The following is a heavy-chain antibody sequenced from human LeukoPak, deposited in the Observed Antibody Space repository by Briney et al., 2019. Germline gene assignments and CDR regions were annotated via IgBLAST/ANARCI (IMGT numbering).Heavy chain of an antibody. CDR1: GYTFTHYR. Sequence: ASVKVSCKASGYTFTHYRLHWVRQAHGQGLEWMGWANPDSGGTNYQQNFQGRVTMTRDTSISTVYLELSRLRSDDTAVYYCARENWYSDYWGQGTLVTVSS. D-gene: IGHD1-1*01. V-gene: IGHV1-2*02. CDR2: ANPDSGGT. J-gene: IGHJ4*02. CDR3: ARENWYSDY.